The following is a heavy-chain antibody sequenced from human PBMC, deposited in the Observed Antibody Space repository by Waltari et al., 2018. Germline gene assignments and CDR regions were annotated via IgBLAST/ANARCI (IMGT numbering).Heavy chain of an antibody. D-gene: IGHD5-12*01. Sequence: HLQLQESGPGLLKPSETLSLPCSVSDVSIPRNRPYWVWTRQPPGQGLEWIGTLSYSGATYSSPSLKSRVTISGDTSKNQLSLILGSVTAADTAVYYCATYIGASIGTAAFDVWGQGTMVTVSA. CDR3: ATYIGASIGTAAFDV. J-gene: IGHJ3*01. V-gene: IGHV4-39*01. CDR2: LSYSGAT. CDR1: DVSIPRNRPY.